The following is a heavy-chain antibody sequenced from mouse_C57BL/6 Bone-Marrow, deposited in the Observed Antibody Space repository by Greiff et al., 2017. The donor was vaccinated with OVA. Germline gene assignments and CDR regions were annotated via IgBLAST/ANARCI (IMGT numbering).Heavy chain of an antibody. CDR2: IYWDDDK. CDR3: AQVYYDYDGGFFDY. J-gene: IGHJ2*01. V-gene: IGHV8-12*01. D-gene: IGHD2-4*01. CDR1: GFSLSTSGMG. Sequence: QVTLKVCGPGILQSSQTLSLTCSFSGFSLSTSGMGVSWIRQPSGKGLEWLAHIYWDDDKRYNPSLKSRLTISKDTSRNQVFLKITSVDTADTATYYCAQVYYDYDGGFFDYWGQGTTLTVSS.